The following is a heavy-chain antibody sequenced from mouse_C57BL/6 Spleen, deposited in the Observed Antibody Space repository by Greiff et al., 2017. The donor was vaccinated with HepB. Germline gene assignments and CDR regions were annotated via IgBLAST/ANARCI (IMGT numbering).Heavy chain of an antibody. CDR3: AREAQAFAY. CDR1: GYTFTSYW. V-gene: IGHV1-64*01. D-gene: IGHD3-2*02. Sequence: QVQLQQPGAELVKPGASVKLSCKASGYTFTSYWMHWVKQRPGQGLEWIGMIHPNSGSTNYNEKLKSKATLTVDKSSSTAYMQLSSLTSEDSAVYYCAREAQAFAYWGQGTLVTVSA. J-gene: IGHJ3*01. CDR2: IHPNSGST.